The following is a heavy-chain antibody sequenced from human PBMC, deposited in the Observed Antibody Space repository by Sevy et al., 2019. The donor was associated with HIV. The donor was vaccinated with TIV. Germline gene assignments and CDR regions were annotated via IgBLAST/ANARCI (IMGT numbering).Heavy chain of an antibody. CDR3: AKDGSRGDIDX. D-gene: IGHD2-2*03. CDR2: ISYDGSNK. Sequence: GGSLRLSCAASGFTFSSYGMHWVRQAPGKGLEWVAVISYDGSNKYYADSVKGRFTISRDNSKNTLYLQMNSLRAEDTAVYYCAKDGSRGDIDXWGQGTMVTVSS. J-gene: IGHJ3*02. V-gene: IGHV3-30*18. CDR1: GFTFSSYG.